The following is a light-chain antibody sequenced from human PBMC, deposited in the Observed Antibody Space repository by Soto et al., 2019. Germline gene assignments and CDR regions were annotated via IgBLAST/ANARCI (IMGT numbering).Light chain of an antibody. CDR2: AAS. Sequence: AIRMTQSPFSLSASTGDRVTITCRASQGISSYLAWYQQKPGKAPNLLIYAASTLQSGVPSRFSGSGSGTDFTLTITCLQSEDFATYYCQQYYSYPRTFGQGTKVDIK. CDR1: QGISSY. J-gene: IGKJ1*01. CDR3: QQYYSYPRT. V-gene: IGKV1-8*01.